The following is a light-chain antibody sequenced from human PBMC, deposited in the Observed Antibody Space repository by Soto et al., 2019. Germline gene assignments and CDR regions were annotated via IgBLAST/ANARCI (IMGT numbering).Light chain of an antibody. CDR1: QGISNS. J-gene: IGKJ3*01. V-gene: IGKV1-27*01. CDR3: QTYNSAPLFT. CDR2: AAS. Sequence: DIQMTQSPSSLSASVGDRVTITCRASQGISNSLAWYQLKPGKVPKLLIFAASTLQSGVPSRFSGSGSGTDFTLTISSLQPEDVATYYCQTYNSAPLFTFGPGTKVDIK.